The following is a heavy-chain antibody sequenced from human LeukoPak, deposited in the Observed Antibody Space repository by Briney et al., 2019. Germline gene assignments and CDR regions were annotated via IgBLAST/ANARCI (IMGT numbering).Heavy chain of an antibody. CDR2: IYTSGST. D-gene: IGHD3-9*01. Sequence: SQTLSLTCTVSGGSISSGSYYWSWIRQPAGKGLEWIGRIYTSGSTNYNPSLKSRVTLSVDTSKNQFSLKLSSVTAADTAVYYCAREAIRWFDPWGQGTLVTVSS. J-gene: IGHJ5*02. CDR1: GGSISSGSYY. V-gene: IGHV4-61*02. CDR3: AREAIRWFDP.